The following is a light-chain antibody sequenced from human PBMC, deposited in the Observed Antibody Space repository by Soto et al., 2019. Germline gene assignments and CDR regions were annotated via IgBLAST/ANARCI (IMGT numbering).Light chain of an antibody. J-gene: IGLJ1*01. Sequence: QSVLTQPPSASGTPGQRVTIPCSGSSSNIGGNYVYWYQQLPGTTPKLLMFRNNHRPSGVPYRFSGSKSATSASLATSGLPSEDEADYYCAACEDSLSGPYVFGTGTKVTVL. CDR2: RNN. CDR3: AACEDSLSGPYV. CDR1: SSNIGGNY. V-gene: IGLV1-47*01.